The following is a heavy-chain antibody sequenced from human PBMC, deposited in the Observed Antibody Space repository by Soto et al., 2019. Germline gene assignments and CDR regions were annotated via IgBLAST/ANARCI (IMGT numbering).Heavy chain of an antibody. D-gene: IGHD5-18*01. Sequence: PSETLSLTCTVSGGSVSTAGYYWSWVRQPPGRGLEWIGYINYSGSTNYNPSLKSRVTISLDTSKNQFSLKLSSVTAADTAVYYCARVSGHNTGYYSVYFMDVWGQGTTVTVSS. CDR2: INYSGST. CDR3: ARVSGHNTGYYSVYFMDV. V-gene: IGHV4-61*08. J-gene: IGHJ6*02. CDR1: GGSVSTAGYY.